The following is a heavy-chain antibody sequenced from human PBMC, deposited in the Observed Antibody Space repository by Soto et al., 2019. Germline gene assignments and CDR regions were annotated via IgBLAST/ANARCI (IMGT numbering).Heavy chain of an antibody. CDR1: GYTFTSYA. CDR3: ARGVGGWYNNWFDP. Sequence: QVQLVQSGAEVKKPGASVKVSCKASGYTFTSYAMHWVRQAPGQRLEWMGWINAGNGNTKYSQKCQGRVTXXRXTXXSTAYMELSSLRAEDTAVYYCARGVGGWYNNWFDPWGQGTLVTVSS. CDR2: INAGNGNT. J-gene: IGHJ5*02. D-gene: IGHD6-19*01. V-gene: IGHV1-3*01.